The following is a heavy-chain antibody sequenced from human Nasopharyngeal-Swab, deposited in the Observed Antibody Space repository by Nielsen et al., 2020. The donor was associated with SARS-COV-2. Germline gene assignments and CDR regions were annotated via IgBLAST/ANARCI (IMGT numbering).Heavy chain of an antibody. CDR2: IGDKAHNYAT. J-gene: IGHJ4*02. V-gene: IGHV3-73*01. D-gene: IGHD4/OR15-4a*01. Sequence: GGSLRLSCAASEFVFSGSAIHWVRQASGKGLEWVGRIGDKAHNYATTYAASVKGRFTISRDDSKNTAFLQMDSLNTEDTALYYCTTDYYFDYWGQGTLVTVSS. CDR1: EFVFSGSA. CDR3: TTDYYFDY.